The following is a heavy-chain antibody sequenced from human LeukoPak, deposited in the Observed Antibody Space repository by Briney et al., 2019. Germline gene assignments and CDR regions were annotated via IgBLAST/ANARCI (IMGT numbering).Heavy chain of an antibody. CDR1: GFTFSTYG. Sequence: GGSLRLSCVASGFTFSTYGMHWVRQAPGKGLEWVAVIWDDGGNKFYADSVKGRFTISRDNSKNTLYLQMNSLRAEDTAVYYCARDRDSSDWYNEVFDYWGQGTLVTVSS. J-gene: IGHJ4*02. D-gene: IGHD6-19*01. CDR2: IWDDGGNK. CDR3: ARDRDSSDWYNEVFDY. V-gene: IGHV3-33*01.